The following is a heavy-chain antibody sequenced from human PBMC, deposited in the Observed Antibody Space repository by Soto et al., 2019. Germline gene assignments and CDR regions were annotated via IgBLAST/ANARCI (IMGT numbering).Heavy chain of an antibody. CDR3: ATPRQSRTD. CDR2: IIPVFGTA. CDR1: GGTFSSYA. V-gene: IGHV1-69*01. D-gene: IGHD1-1*01. J-gene: IGHJ4*02. Sequence: QVQLVQSGAEVKKPGSSVKVSCTASGGTFSSYAISWVRQAPGQGLEWMGGIIPVFGTANYAQKFQGRVTITADESTTTAYMELSSLRSEDTAVYYCATPRQSRTDWGQGTLVTVSS.